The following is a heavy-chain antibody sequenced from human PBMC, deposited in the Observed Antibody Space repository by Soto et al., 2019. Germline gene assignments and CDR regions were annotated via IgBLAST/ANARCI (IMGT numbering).Heavy chain of an antibody. D-gene: IGHD4-17*01. CDR2: IYYSGST. CDR1: GVSISRYY. Sequence: PSETLSLTCTVSGVSISRYYWSWIRQPPGKGLEWIGYIYYSGSTNYNPSLKSRVTISVDTSKNQCSLKLSSVTAADTAVYYCARAPDYGDYIGYYYYYMDVWGKGTTVT. J-gene: IGHJ6*03. CDR3: ARAPDYGDYIGYYYYYMDV. V-gene: IGHV4-59*01.